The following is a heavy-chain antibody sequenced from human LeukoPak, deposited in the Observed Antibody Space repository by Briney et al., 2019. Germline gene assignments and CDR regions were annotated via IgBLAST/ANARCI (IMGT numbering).Heavy chain of an antibody. D-gene: IGHD5-24*01. CDR2: ISYDGSNK. Sequence: PGGSLRLSCAASGFTFSSYAMHWVRQAPGKGLEWVAVISYDGSNKYYADSAKGRFTISRDNSKNTLYLQMNSLRAEDTAVYYCARGRDGYNCDYWGQGTLVTVSS. CDR3: ARGRDGYNCDY. J-gene: IGHJ4*02. V-gene: IGHV3-30-3*01. CDR1: GFTFSSYA.